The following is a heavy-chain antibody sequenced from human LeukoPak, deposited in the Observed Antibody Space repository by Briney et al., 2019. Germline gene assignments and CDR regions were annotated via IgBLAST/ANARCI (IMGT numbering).Heavy chain of an antibody. CDR1: GYTFTSYG. CDR2: ISAYNDNT. Sequence: GASVKVSCKASGYTFTSYGISWVRQAPGQGLEWMGWISAYNDNTNYSQKLQGRVTMTTDTSTSTAYMELRSLRSDDTAVYYCARDRGRTVVTPGPFSSDYWGQGTLVTVPS. CDR3: ARDRGRTVVTPGPFSSDY. V-gene: IGHV1-18*01. J-gene: IGHJ4*02. D-gene: IGHD4-23*01.